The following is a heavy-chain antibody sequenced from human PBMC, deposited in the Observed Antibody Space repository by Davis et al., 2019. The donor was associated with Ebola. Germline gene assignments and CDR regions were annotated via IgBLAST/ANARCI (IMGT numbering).Heavy chain of an antibody. Sequence: PGGSLRLSCAASGFTFSSYSMNWVRQAPGKGLEWVSSISSSSSYIYYADSVKGRFTISRDNAKNSLYLQMNSLRAEDTAVYYCARDRGKDYDFWSGYPKGGYYYGMDVWGQGTTVTVSS. D-gene: IGHD3-3*01. CDR2: ISSSSSYI. J-gene: IGHJ6*02. V-gene: IGHV3-21*01. CDR3: ARDRGKDYDFWSGYPKGGYYYGMDV. CDR1: GFTFSSYS.